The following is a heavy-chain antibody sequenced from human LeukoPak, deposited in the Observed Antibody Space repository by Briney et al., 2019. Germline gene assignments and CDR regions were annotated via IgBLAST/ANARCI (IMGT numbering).Heavy chain of an antibody. CDR1: GGSISSSSYY. D-gene: IGHD1/OR15-1a*01. CDR2: TYYSGST. Sequence: SETLSLTCTVSGGSISSSSYYWGWIRQPPGKGLEWIGSTYYSGSTYYNPSLKSRVTISVDTSKNQFSLKLSSVTAADTAVYYCARQTTSHGYWGQGTLVTVSS. J-gene: IGHJ4*02. CDR3: ARQTTSHGY. V-gene: IGHV4-39*01.